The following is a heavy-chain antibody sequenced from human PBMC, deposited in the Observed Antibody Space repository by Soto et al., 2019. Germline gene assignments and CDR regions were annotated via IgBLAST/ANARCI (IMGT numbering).Heavy chain of an antibody. Sequence: SETLSLTCTVSGGSISSYYWSWIRQPPGKGLEWIGYIYYSGSTNYNPSLKSRVTISVDTSKNQFSLKLSSVTAADTAVYYCARSYYYDSSGYFSHAWGQGTMVTVSS. CDR3: ARSYYYDSSGYFSHA. CDR1: GGSISSYY. V-gene: IGHV4-59*08. D-gene: IGHD3-22*01. J-gene: IGHJ3*01. CDR2: IYYSGST.